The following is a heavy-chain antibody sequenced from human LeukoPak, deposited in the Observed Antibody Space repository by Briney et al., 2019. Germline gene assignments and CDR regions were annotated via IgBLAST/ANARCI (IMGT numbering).Heavy chain of an antibody. Sequence: PSETLSLTCAVYGGSFSDYYWSWIRQPPGKGLEWIGEINHSGSTNYNPSPKSRVTISVDTSKNQFSLKLSSVTAADTAVYYCARGLSDCSSTSCLGSSWFDPWGQGTLVTVSS. CDR2: INHSGST. CDR1: GGSFSDYY. V-gene: IGHV4-34*01. D-gene: IGHD2-2*01. J-gene: IGHJ5*02. CDR3: ARGLSDCSSTSCLGSSWFDP.